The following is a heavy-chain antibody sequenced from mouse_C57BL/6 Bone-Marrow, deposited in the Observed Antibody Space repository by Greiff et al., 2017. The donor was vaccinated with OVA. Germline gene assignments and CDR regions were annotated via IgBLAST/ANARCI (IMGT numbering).Heavy chain of an antibody. J-gene: IGHJ1*03. Sequence: QVQLQQPGAELVRPGSSVKLSCKASGYTFTSYWMDWVKQRPGQGLEWIGNIYPSDSETHYNQKFKDKATLTVDKSSSTAYMQLSSLTSEDSAVYYCARWDYDYYWYFGVWGTEATVTVSS. D-gene: IGHD2-4*01. CDR1: GYTFTSYW. V-gene: IGHV1-61*01. CDR2: IYPSDSET. CDR3: ARWDYDYYWYFGV.